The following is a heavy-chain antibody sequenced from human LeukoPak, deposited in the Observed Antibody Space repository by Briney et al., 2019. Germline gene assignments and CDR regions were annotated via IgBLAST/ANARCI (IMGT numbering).Heavy chain of an antibody. CDR1: GFTFSSYA. V-gene: IGHV3-53*04. Sequence: PGGSLRLSCAASGFTFSSYAMSWVRQAPGKGLEWVSVIYSGGSTYYADSVKGRFTISRHNSKNTLYLQMNSLRAEDTAVYYCARGRSSSWYGWFDPWGQGTLVTVSS. CDR3: ARGRSSSWYGWFDP. J-gene: IGHJ5*02. D-gene: IGHD6-13*01. CDR2: IYSGGST.